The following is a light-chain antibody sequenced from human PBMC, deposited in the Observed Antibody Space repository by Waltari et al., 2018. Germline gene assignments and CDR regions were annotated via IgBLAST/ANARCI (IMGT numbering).Light chain of an antibody. CDR2: WES. V-gene: IGKV4-1*01. CDR1: NSILHNTNSKNY. J-gene: IGKJ5*01. CDR3: HQSYDLPIT. Sequence: MMTQSPEFLGLAMCERPTINCNSSNSILHNTNSKNYLDWYQQKPGQSPNLLIYWESVRASGVPDRFSGSGSGTDFTLTISSLQAEDVAFYYCHQSYDLPITFGQGTRLDIK.